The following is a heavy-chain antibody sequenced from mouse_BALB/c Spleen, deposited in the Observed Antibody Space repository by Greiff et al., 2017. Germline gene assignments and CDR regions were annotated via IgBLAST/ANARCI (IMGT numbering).Heavy chain of an antibody. D-gene: IGHD6-1*01. J-gene: IGHJ4*01. V-gene: IGHV5-9-4*01. Sequence: EVQGVESGGGLVKPGGSLKLSCAASGFAFSSYAMYWVRQSPGKGLEWVAEISSGGGYTYYPDTVTGRFTISRDNAKNTLYLEMSSLRSEDTAMYYCARKGGNEGGYAMDYWGQGTSVTVSS. CDR2: ISSGGGYT. CDR3: ARKGGNEGGYAMDY. CDR1: GFAFSSYA.